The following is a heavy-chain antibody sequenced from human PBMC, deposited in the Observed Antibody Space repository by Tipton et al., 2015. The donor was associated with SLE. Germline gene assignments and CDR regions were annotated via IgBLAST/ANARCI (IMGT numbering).Heavy chain of an antibody. CDR2: ISYSGNT. Sequence: TLSLTCSVFGGSVSSAGYYWTWIRQPPGKGLEWVGFISYSGNTNYNPSLKSRVTISIDTSNNLFYLRLMSVTAADTAAYYCARDGGITTNIDVWGKGITVTVSS. CDR1: GGSVSSAGYY. J-gene: IGHJ6*03. CDR3: ARDGGITTNIDV. V-gene: IGHV4-61*08. D-gene: IGHD3-10*01.